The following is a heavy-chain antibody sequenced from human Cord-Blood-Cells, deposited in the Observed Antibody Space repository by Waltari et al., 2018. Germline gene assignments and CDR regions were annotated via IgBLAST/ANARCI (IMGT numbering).Heavy chain of an antibody. CDR1: GFTFSSYA. CDR3: AKDDGDWNYDY. Sequence: GFTFSSYAMSWVRQAPGKGLEWVSAISGSGGSTYSADSVKGRFTISRDNSKNTLYLQMNSLRAEDTAVYYCAKDDGDWNYDYWGQGTLVTVSS. J-gene: IGHJ4*02. V-gene: IGHV3-23*01. CDR2: ISGSGGST. D-gene: IGHD1-7*01.